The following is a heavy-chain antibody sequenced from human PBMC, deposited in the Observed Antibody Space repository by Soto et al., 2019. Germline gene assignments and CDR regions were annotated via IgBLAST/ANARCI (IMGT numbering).Heavy chain of an antibody. D-gene: IGHD3-16*01. V-gene: IGHV4-4*07. CDR2: IYTSGST. CDR3: AREIWGRTYYYYGMDV. Sequence: SETLSLTCTVSGGSISSYYWSWIRQPAVKGLEWIGRIYTSGSTSYNPSLKSRVTMSVDTSKNQFSLKLSSVTAADTAVYYCAREIWGRTYYYYGMDVWGQGTTVTVS. CDR1: GGSISSYY. J-gene: IGHJ6*02.